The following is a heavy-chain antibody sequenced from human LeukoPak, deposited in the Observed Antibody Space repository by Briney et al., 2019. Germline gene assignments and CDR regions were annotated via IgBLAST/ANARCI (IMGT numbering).Heavy chain of an antibody. V-gene: IGHV3-30*02. CDR2: IRYDGSNK. D-gene: IGHD3-22*01. Sequence: GGSLRLSCAASGFTFSSYGMHWVRQAPGKGLEWVAFIRYDGSNKYYADSVKGRFTISRDNSKNTLYLQMNSLRAEDTAVYYCARAPESPYYDSSGYRLLEAFDIWGQGTMVTVSS. CDR3: ARAPESPYYDSSGYRLLEAFDI. CDR1: GFTFSSYG. J-gene: IGHJ3*02.